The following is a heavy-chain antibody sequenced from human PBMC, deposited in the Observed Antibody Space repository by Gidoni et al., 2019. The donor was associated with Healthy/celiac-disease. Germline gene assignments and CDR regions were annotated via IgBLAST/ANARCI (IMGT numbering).Heavy chain of an antibody. CDR2: INPNSGGT. CDR1: GYTFTGYY. J-gene: IGHJ4*02. D-gene: IGHD3-10*01. Sequence: QVQLVQSGAEVKKPGASVKVSCKASGYTFTGYYMHWVRQAPGQGLEWMGWINPNSGGTNYAQKFQGWVTMTRDTSISTAYMELSRLRSDDTAVYYCARGGILLWFGESQSKTAGFDYWGQGTLVTVSS. CDR3: ARGGILLWFGESQSKTAGFDY. V-gene: IGHV1-2*04.